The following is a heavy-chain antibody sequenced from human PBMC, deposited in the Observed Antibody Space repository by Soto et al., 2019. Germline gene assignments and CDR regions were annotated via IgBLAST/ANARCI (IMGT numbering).Heavy chain of an antibody. CDR3: AGSRGTGEGLYWYFDL. V-gene: IGHV1-69*01. J-gene: IGHJ2*01. CDR1: GGTFSSYA. D-gene: IGHD7-27*01. Sequence: QVQLVQSGAEVKKPGSSVKVSCKASGGTFSSYAISWVRQAPGQGLEWMGGIIPIFGTANYAQTFQGRVTITADESTSTAYMELSSLRSEDTAVYYCAGSRGTGEGLYWYFDLWGRGTLVTVSS. CDR2: IIPIFGTA.